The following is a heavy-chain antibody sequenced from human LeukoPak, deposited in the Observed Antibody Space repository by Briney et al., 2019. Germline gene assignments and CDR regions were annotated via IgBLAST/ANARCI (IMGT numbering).Heavy chain of an antibody. J-gene: IGHJ4*02. CDR3: ARELPYCSGGSCYSFDY. D-gene: IGHD2-15*01. CDR1: GGSFSGYY. V-gene: IGHV4-34*01. Sequence: SETLSLTCAVYGGSFSGYYWSWIRQPPGKGPEWIGEINHSGSTNYNPSLKSRVTISVDTSKNQFSLKLSSVTAADTAVYYCARELPYCSGGSCYSFDYWGQGTLVTVSS. CDR2: INHSGST.